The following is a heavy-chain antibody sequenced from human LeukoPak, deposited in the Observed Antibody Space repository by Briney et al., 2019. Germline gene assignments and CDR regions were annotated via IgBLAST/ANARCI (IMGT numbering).Heavy chain of an antibody. CDR1: GFAVSSNY. CDR3: ASGSGSYRTPYYYMDV. CDR2: IYSGGST. Sequence: GGSLRLSCAASGFAVSSNYMSWVRQAPGKGXEWVSIIYSGGSTYYADSVKGRFTISRDNSKNTLYLQMNSLRAEDTAVYYCASGSGSYRTPYYYMDVWGKGTTVTVS. J-gene: IGHJ6*03. V-gene: IGHV3-53*01. D-gene: IGHD3-10*01.